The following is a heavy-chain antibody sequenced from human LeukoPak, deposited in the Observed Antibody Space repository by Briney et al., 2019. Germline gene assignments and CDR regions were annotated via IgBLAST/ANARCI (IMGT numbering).Heavy chain of an antibody. V-gene: IGHV3-33*01. Sequence: PGGSLRLSCAASGFTFSSYGMHWVRQAPGKGREWVAVIWYDGSNKFYADSVKGRFTISRDNSKNTLYLQMNSLRAEDTAVYYCARETTTLDYWGQGTLVTVSS. D-gene: IGHD1-26*01. CDR2: IWYDGSNK. J-gene: IGHJ4*02. CDR1: GFTFSSYG. CDR3: ARETTTLDY.